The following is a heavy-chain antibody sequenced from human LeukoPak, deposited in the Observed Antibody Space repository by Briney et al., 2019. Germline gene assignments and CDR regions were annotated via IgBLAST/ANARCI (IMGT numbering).Heavy chain of an antibody. CDR2: IYPGDSDT. Sequence: GESLKISCKGSGYSFTYYWIGWVRQMPGKGLEWMGIIYPGDSDTRYRPSFQGQVTISVDKSISTAYLQWSSLRASDTAMYYCARQDGNSKYYFDYWGQGTLVTVSS. CDR3: ARQDGNSKYYFDY. J-gene: IGHJ4*02. CDR1: GYSFTYYW. D-gene: IGHD1-1*01. V-gene: IGHV5-51*01.